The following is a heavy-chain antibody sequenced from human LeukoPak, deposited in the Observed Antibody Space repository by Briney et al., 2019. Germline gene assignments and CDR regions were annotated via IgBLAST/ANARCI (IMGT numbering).Heavy chain of an antibody. CDR3: ANRRVDYDFWSGYPYSPYYYYYGMDV. J-gene: IGHJ6*02. CDR2: LSGNGRIV. CDR1: GFTFSIYA. V-gene: IGHV3-23*01. D-gene: IGHD3-3*01. Sequence: GGSLRLSCAGSGFTFSIYAMNWFRQAPGEGLEWVSGLSGNGRIVNYADSVKGRFTISRDNSKNTMSLQMNSLRAEDTAVYYCANRRVDYDFWSGYPYSPYYYYYGMDVWGQGTTVTVSS.